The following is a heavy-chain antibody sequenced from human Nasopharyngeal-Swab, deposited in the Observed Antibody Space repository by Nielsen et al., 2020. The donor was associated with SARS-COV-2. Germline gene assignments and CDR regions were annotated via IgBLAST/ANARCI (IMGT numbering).Heavy chain of an antibody. CDR3: ARKWGGDYYVSGSLLYYMDV. D-gene: IGHD3-10*01. Sequence: GESLKISCAASGFTFRSYSMNWVRQAPGKGLEWVSYISSSSSTIYYADSVKGRFGISRDNAKNSLYLQMNSLRAEDTAVYYCARKWGGDYYVSGSLLYYMDVWGKGTTVTVSS. J-gene: IGHJ6*03. CDR2: ISSSSSTI. CDR1: GFTFRSYS. V-gene: IGHV3-48*04.